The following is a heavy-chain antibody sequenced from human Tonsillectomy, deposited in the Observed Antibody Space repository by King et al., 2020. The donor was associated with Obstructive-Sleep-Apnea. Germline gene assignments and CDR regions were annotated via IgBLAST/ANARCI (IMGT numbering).Heavy chain of an antibody. Sequence: QLQESGPGLVKPSETLSLTCTVSGGSISSYYWSWIRQPPGKGLEWIGYIYYSGSTNYNPSLKSRVTISVDTSKNQFSLKLSSVTAADTAVYYCARHVPGHSGSYSFEYWGQGTLVTVSS. D-gene: IGHD1-26*01. CDR2: IYYSGST. V-gene: IGHV4-59*08. J-gene: IGHJ4*02. CDR1: GGSISSYY. CDR3: ARHVPGHSGSYSFEY.